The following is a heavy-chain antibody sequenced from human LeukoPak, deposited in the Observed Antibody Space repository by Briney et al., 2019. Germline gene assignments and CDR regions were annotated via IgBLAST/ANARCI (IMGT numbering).Heavy chain of an antibody. J-gene: IGHJ4*02. V-gene: IGHV4-38-2*01. D-gene: IGHD1-26*01. CDR2: IYRSGST. CDR1: GYSISSGYY. Sequence: MASETLSLTRAVSGYSISSGYYWGWIRQPPGKGLEWIGTIYRSGSTYYNNPSLKSRATISVDTSKNQFSLKLSSVTAADTAVYYCARGATTAFHFDYWGQGTLVTVSS. CDR3: ARGATTAFHFDY.